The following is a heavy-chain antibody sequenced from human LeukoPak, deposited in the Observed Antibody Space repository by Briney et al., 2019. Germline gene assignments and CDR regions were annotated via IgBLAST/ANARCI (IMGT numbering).Heavy chain of an antibody. CDR3: AKDGSLVDTAMGADFDY. Sequence: PGRSLRLSCAASGFTFDDYAMHWVRQAPGKGLEWVSGISWNSGSIGYADSVKGRFAISRDNAKDSLYLQMNSLRAEDTALYYCAKDGSLVDTAMGADFDYWGQGTLVTVSS. V-gene: IGHV3-9*01. CDR1: GFTFDDYA. J-gene: IGHJ4*02. CDR2: ISWNSGSI. D-gene: IGHD5-18*01.